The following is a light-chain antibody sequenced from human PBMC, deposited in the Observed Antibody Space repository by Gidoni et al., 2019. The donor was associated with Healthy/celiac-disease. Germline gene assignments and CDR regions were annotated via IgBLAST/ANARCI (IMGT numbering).Light chain of an antibody. J-gene: IGKJ2*01. CDR3: QQYTTYSFT. CDR2: KAS. CDR1: QSISDW. V-gene: IGKV1-5*03. Sequence: DIQMTQSPSTLSSSVGDRVSITCRASQSISDWLAWYQQKPGKAPKLLIYKASNLESGVPSRFSGSGSGTEFTLTISNLQPDDFATYYCQQYTTYSFTFXXXTKLEI.